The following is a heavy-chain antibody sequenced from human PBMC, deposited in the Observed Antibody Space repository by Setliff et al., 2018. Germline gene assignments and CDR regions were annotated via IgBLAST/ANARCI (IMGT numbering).Heavy chain of an antibody. J-gene: IGHJ5*02. CDR2: IGGGDGTT. V-gene: IGHV3-23*01. CDR3: AKLPSGYPYNWFDP. Sequence: SCAASGFAFRTYAMSWVRKAPGKGLEWVSDIGGGDGTTYYADSVKGRFTISRDNSKNTLYLQMNSLRAEDTAVYYCAKLPSGYPYNWFDPWGQGTLVTVSS. CDR1: GFAFRTYA. D-gene: IGHD3-22*01.